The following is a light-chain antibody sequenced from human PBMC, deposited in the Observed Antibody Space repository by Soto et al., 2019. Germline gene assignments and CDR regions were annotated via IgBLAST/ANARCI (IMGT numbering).Light chain of an antibody. CDR2: WAS. J-gene: IGKJ4*01. CDR3: QQYYITPLT. Sequence: DIVMTQSPDSLAVSLGERATINCKSGQSVLYSSNSKNYLSWYQQKPGQPPKLLIYWASTRKSGVPDRFSGSGSGTDFTLTISSLQAEDVAVYYCQQYYITPLTFGGGTKVEIK. V-gene: IGKV4-1*01. CDR1: QSVLYSSNSKNY.